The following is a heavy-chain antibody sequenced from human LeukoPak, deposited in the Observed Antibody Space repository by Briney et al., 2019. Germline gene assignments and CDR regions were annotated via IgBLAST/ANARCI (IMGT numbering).Heavy chain of an antibody. CDR1: GGSFSGYY. CDR2: INHSGST. Sequence: SETLSLTCTVYGGSFSGYYWSWIRQPPGKGLEWIGEINHSGSTNYNPSLKSRVTISVDTSKNQFSLKLSSVTAADTAVYYCARGRVGARLWGQGTLVTVSS. V-gene: IGHV4-34*01. J-gene: IGHJ4*02. CDR3: ARGRVGARL. D-gene: IGHD1-26*01.